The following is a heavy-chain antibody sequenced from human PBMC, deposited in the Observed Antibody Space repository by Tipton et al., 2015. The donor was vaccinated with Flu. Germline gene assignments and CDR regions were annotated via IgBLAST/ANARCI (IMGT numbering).Heavy chain of an antibody. CDR3: ARSPIVGIVDY. CDR1: GFIVSSNY. V-gene: IGHV3-53*01. J-gene: IGHJ4*02. CDR2: IYSGGST. D-gene: IGHD1-26*01. Sequence: SLRLSCAASGFIVSSNYMSWVRQAPGEGLEWVSVIYSGGSTYYADSVKGRFTISRDNSKNTLYLQMNSLRAEDTAVYYCARSPIVGIVDYWGQGTLVTVSS.